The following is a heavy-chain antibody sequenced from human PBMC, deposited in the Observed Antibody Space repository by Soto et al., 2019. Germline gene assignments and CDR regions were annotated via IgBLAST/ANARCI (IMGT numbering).Heavy chain of an antibody. D-gene: IGHD3-10*01. J-gene: IGHJ3*02. CDR2: IYYSGST. Sequence: SSETMSLTCTVSGGSISSYYWSWIRQPPGKGLEWIGYIYYSGSTNYNPSLKSRVTISVDTSKNQFSLKLSSVTAADTAVYYCARVWGGAFDIWGQGTMVT. V-gene: IGHV4-59*01. CDR3: ARVWGGAFDI. CDR1: GGSISSYY.